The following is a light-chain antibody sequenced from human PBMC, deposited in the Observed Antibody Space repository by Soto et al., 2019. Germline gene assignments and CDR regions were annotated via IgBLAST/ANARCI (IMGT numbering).Light chain of an antibody. J-gene: IGLJ1*01. CDR2: GNS. CDR3: QSYDSSLSASDV. CDR1: SSNIGAGYD. V-gene: IGLV1-40*01. Sequence: QPVLTQPPSVSGAPGQRVTISCTGSSSNIGAGYDVHWYQQLPGTAPKLLIYGNSNRPSGVPDRFSGSKSGTSASLAITGLQAEDEADYYCQSYDSSLSASDVFGTGTQLTVL.